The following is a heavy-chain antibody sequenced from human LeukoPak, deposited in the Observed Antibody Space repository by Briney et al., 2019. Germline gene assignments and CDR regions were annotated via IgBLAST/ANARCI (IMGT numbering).Heavy chain of an antibody. D-gene: IGHD3-10*02. V-gene: IGHV3-48*03. CDR2: ISSRAASI. CDR1: GFTFSSYE. CDR3: AELGITMIGGV. Sequence: PGGSLRLSCAASGFTFSSYEMNWVRQAPGKGLEWVSTISSRAASIYYADSVKGRFTISRDNAKNSLYLQMNSLRAEDTAVYYCAELGITMIGGVWGKGTTVTISS. J-gene: IGHJ6*04.